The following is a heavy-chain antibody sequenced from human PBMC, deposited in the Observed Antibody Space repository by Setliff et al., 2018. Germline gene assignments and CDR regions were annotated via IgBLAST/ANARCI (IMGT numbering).Heavy chain of an antibody. V-gene: IGHV1-18*01. Sequence: ASVKVSCKAFGYSFSDYYLHWVRQAPGQGLEWVGWISVYNGDTNYAQKFQGRVTLTTDTSTSTAYMELRSLTSDDSAFYYCARAPSVELVTIRTNSWFTYWGQGTLVTVSS. J-gene: IGHJ4*02. CDR1: GYSFSDYY. CDR2: ISVYNGDT. D-gene: IGHD5-18*01. CDR3: ARAPSVELVTIRTNSWFTY.